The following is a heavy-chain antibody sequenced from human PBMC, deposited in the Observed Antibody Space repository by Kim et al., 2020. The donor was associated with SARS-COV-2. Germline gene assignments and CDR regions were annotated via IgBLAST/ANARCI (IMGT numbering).Heavy chain of an antibody. CDR3: ARVWFGEFIDY. V-gene: IGHV1-3*01. J-gene: IGHJ4*02. D-gene: IGHD3-10*01. CDR1: GYTFTSYA. Sequence: ASVKVSCKASGYTFTSYAMHWVRQAPGQRLEWMGWINAGNGNTKYSQKSQGRVTITRDTSASTAYMELSSLRSEDTAVYYCARVWFGEFIDYWGQGTLVTVSS. CDR2: INAGNGNT.